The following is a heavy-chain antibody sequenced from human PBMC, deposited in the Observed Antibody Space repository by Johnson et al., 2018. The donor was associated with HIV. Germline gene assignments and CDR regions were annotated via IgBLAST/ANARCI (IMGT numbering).Heavy chain of an antibody. CDR3: ARDSGSDYPTGKTDAFDI. D-gene: IGHD4-17*01. CDR2: ISGSGGST. Sequence: EQLVESGGGLVQPGGSLRLSCAASGFTFSSNAMSWFRQAPGKGLELVSVISGSGGSTGDADSAKGRFTISRDNSKNTLYLQMNSLRAEDTAVYYCARDSGSDYPTGKTDAFDICGQGTMVAVSS. CDR1: GFTFSSNA. J-gene: IGHJ3*02. V-gene: IGHV3-23*04.